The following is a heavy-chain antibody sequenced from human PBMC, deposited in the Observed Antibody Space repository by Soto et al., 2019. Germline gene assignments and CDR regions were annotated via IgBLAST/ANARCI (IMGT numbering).Heavy chain of an antibody. V-gene: IGHV1-2*04. CDR1: GYSFTDYH. CDR3: ARGDSTDCSNGVCSCVYNHDMDV. CDR2: INPKSGGT. Sequence: QVKLVQSGAEVKKPGASVKVSCKASGYSFTDYHIHWVRQAPGQGLEWLGRINPKSGGTSTAQKFQGWVTMTTDTSISTASMELTRLTSDGTAIYYCARGDSTDCSNGVCSCVYNHDMDVWGQGTTVTVSS. J-gene: IGHJ6*02. D-gene: IGHD2-8*01.